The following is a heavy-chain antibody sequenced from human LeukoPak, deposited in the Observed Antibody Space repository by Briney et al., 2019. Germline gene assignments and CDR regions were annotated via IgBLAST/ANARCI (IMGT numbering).Heavy chain of an antibody. D-gene: IGHD6-19*01. V-gene: IGHV1-3*01. J-gene: IGHJ4*02. CDR2: INAGNGNT. CDR1: GYTFTSYA. CDR3: AGTFGGSVAGTSDY. Sequence: HGASVKVSCKASGYTFTSYAMHWVRQAPGQRLEWMGWINAGNGNTKYSQKFQGRVTITRDTSASTAYMVLSSLRSEDTAVYYCAGTFGGSVAGTSDYWGQGTLVTVSS.